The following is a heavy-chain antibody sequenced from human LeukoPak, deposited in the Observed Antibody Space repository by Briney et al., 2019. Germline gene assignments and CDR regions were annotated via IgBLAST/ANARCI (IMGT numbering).Heavy chain of an antibody. D-gene: IGHD3-9*01. CDR1: GFTFSDYY. Sequence: GGSLRLSCAASGFTFSDYYMSWIRQAPGKGLEWVSYISSSSSYTNYADSVKGRFTISRDNAKNSLYLQMNSLRAEDTAVYYCARGNILTTSYYFDYWGQGTLVTVSS. J-gene: IGHJ4*02. CDR2: ISSSSSYT. CDR3: ARGNILTTSYYFDY. V-gene: IGHV3-11*06.